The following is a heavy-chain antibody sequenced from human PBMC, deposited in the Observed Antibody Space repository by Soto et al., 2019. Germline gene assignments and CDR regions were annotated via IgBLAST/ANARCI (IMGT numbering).Heavy chain of an antibody. Sequence: QVQLVQSGAEVKKPGSSVKVSCKASGGTFSSYAISWVRQAPGQGLEWMGGIIPIFGTANYAQKFQGRVTLPPYDSTRTASLELSRLSSEHTAVYYSASVLDPWYFPLWGRGTLVTVSS. CDR2: IIPIFGTA. CDR3: ASVLDPWYFPL. D-gene: IGHD2-8*01. J-gene: IGHJ2*01. V-gene: IGHV1-69*05. CDR1: GGTFSSYA.